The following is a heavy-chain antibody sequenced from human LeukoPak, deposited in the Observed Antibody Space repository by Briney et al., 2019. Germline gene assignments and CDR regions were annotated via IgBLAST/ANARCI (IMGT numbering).Heavy chain of an antibody. V-gene: IGHV3-7*05. Sequence: GGSLRLSCAASGFTFSSYWMSWVRQAPGKGLEWVANIRQDGGEKYYVDSVKGRFTISRDNAKNSLCLQMNSLRSEDTAVYYCARDPIGHSSGYMVFGVYGMDVWGQGTTVTVSS. D-gene: IGHD3-22*01. CDR2: IRQDGGEK. CDR3: ARDPIGHSSGYMVFGVYGMDV. CDR1: GFTFSSYW. J-gene: IGHJ6*02.